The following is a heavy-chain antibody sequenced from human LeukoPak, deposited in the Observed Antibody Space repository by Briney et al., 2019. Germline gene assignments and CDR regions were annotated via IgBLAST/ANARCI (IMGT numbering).Heavy chain of an antibody. CDR2: IYWDDDS. Sequence: SGPTLVNPTQTLTLTCSLSGVSLSTSGVGVGWIREPPGTALEWVALIYWDDDSRYSPSLKSRLTIAKDTSKNQVVLTLTNMDSVDTATYYCAHSQVFSYGSFHDAYDIWGLGMLVTVSS. CDR3: AHSQVFSYGSFHDAYDI. D-gene: IGHD5-18*01. CDR1: GVSLSTSGVG. J-gene: IGHJ3*02. V-gene: IGHV2-5*02.